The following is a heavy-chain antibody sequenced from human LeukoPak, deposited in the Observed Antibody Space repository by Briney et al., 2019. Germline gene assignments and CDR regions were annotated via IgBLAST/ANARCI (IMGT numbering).Heavy chain of an antibody. Sequence: ASVKVSCKASGGTFSSYAISWVRQAPGQGLEWRGGIIPIFGTANYAQKFQGRVTITADESTSTAYMELSSLRSEDTAVYYCARGPWDQQWLIPEWGQGTLVTVSS. CDR2: IIPIFGTA. J-gene: IGHJ4*02. D-gene: IGHD6-19*01. CDR1: GGTFSSYA. V-gene: IGHV1-69*13. CDR3: ARGPWDQQWLIPE.